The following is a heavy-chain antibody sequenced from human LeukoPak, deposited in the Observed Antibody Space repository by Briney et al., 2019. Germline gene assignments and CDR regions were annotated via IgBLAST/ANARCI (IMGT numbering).Heavy chain of an antibody. CDR2: INTNTGNP. Sequence: ASVKVSCKASGYTFTSYGISWVRQAPGQGLEWMGWINTNTGNPTYAQGFTGRFVFSLDTSVSTAYLQISSLKAEDTAVYYCARDAGIAAADYYFDYWGQGTLVTVSS. CDR3: ARDAGIAAADYYFDY. V-gene: IGHV7-4-1*02. D-gene: IGHD6-13*01. CDR1: GYTFTSYG. J-gene: IGHJ4*02.